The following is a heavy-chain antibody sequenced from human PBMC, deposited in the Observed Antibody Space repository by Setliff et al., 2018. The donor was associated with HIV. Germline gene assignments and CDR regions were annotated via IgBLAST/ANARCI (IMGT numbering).Heavy chain of an antibody. D-gene: IGHD3-16*01. CDR1: GFTFSSYA. V-gene: IGHV3-23*01. Sequence: GSLRLSCAASGFTFSSYAMSWVRQAPGKGLQWVSFIYSDGRTYYAESVKGRFTISRDDSKNTLYLQMHSLRVEDTAAYYCAKGVKWLDPWGQGIQVTVSS. J-gene: IGHJ5*02. CDR3: AKGVKWLDP. CDR2: FIYSDGRT.